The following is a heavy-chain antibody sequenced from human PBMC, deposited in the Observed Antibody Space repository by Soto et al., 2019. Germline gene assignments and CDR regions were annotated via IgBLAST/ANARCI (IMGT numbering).Heavy chain of an antibody. CDR3: ASTYYTGDSGPYDY. D-gene: IGHD1-26*01. CDR1: GDSISSGGYY. Sequence: QVQLQESGPGLVKPSQTLSLTCTVSGDSISSGGYYWSWIRQHPGKGLEWIGYIYYSGTTYYNPSHESRVSISADTSENQFSLKVKSVTVADTAVYYCASTYYTGDSGPYDYWGQGTLVTVSS. V-gene: IGHV4-31*03. J-gene: IGHJ4*02. CDR2: IYYSGTT.